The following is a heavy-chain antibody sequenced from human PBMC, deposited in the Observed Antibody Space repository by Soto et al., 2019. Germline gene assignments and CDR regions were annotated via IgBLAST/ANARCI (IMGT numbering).Heavy chain of an antibody. CDR2: LSSNGIGT. J-gene: IGHJ6*02. D-gene: IGHD6-13*01. V-gene: IGHV3-64D*06. CDR3: VKDMGQAAVGIRYPYGLDV. CDR1: GFTVSSFG. Sequence: SGGSLRLSCSVSGFTVSSFGMHWVRQAPGKGLEHVSTLSSNGIGTYYADSVKGRFTFSRDTSKNTLYLQMSSLRTEDTAVYYCVKDMGQAAVGIRYPYGLDVWGLGTTVTVSS.